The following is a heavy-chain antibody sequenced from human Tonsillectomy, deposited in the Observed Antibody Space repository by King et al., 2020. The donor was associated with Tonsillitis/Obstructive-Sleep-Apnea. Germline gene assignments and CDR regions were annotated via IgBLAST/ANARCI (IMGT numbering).Heavy chain of an antibody. CDR3: ATAGERGELPDAFDI. CDR2: FDPEDGET. Sequence: LQLVQSGAEVKKPGASVKVSCKVSGYTLTELSMHWVRQAPGKGLEWMGGFDPEDGETIYAQKFQGRVTMTEDTSSDTAYMELSSLRSEDTAVYYCATAGERGELPDAFDIWGQGTMVTVSS. V-gene: IGHV1-24*01. CDR1: GYTLTELS. J-gene: IGHJ3*02. D-gene: IGHD1-26*01.